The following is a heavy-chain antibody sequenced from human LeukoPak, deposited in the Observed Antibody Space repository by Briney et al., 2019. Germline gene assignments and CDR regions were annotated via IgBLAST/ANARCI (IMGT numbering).Heavy chain of an antibody. CDR2: ISGYNDKT. CDR3: ARGVGGNSLIK. V-gene: IGHV1-18*01. Sequence: ASVKVSCKASGYIFASYGISWVRQAPGQGLEWVGWISGYNDKTNYAQQLQGRVTITSDTSASTVYMEVSRLTSEDSAVYFCARGVGGNSLIKWGQGTLVPVSS. CDR1: GYIFASYG. D-gene: IGHD4-23*01. J-gene: IGHJ4*02.